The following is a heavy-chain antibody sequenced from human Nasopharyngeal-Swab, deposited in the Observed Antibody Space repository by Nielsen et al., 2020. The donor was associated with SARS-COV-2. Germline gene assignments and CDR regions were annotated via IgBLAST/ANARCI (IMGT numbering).Heavy chain of an antibody. CDR2: MNPNSGNT. D-gene: IGHD3-3*01. CDR3: AREPCQHPIFGVVILSFTGMDV. V-gene: IGHV1-8*01. J-gene: IGHJ6*02. Sequence: WARQAPGQGLEWMGWMNPNSGNTGYAQKFQGRVTMTRNTSISTAYMELSSLRSEDTAVYYCAREPCQHPIFGVVILSFTGMDVWGQGTTVTVSS.